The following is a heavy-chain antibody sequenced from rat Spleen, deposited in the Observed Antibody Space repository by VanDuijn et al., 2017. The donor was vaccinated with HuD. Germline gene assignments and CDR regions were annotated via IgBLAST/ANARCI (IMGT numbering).Heavy chain of an antibody. D-gene: IGHD1-7*01. CDR2: ISYEGSST. V-gene: IGHV5-22*01. CDR1: GFTFSDYY. J-gene: IGHJ1*01. Sequence: EVQLVESDGGLVQPGRSLKLSCAASGFTFSDYYMAWVRQAPKKGLEWVASISYEGSSTYYGDSVKGRYTITRDNAKSTIYLQIDSLRSEDTATYYCGRHGGYDYYWYFDFWGPGTMVTVSS. CDR3: GRHGGYDYYWYFDF.